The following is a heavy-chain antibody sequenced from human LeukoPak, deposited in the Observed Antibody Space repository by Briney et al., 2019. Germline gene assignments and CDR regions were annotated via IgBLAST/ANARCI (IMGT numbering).Heavy chain of an antibody. J-gene: IGHJ6*03. V-gene: IGHV6-1*01. Sequence: SQTLSLTCAISGDTFSSDSAAWNWVRQSPSRGLEWLGRTYYRSKWYNDYAVSVKSRITINPDTSKKQFSLQLNSVTPEDTAVYYCARGPSLVGYYYMDVWGKGTTVTVSS. CDR3: ARGPSLVGYYYMDV. CDR1: GDTFSSDSAA. CDR2: TYYRSKWYN. D-gene: IGHD1-26*01.